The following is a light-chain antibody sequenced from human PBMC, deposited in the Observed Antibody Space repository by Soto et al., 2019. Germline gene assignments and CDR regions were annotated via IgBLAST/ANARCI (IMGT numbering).Light chain of an antibody. J-gene: IGKJ1*01. Sequence: IQMTQSPSTLSASVGDRVTITCRASHNIERWMAWYQQKPGKAPSLLIFDASTLHSGVPSRFSGSGSGTDFTLTISGLQPDDFATYYCQQFAISTTFGQGTKVDIK. CDR3: QQFAISTT. V-gene: IGKV1-5*01. CDR1: HNIERW. CDR2: DAS.